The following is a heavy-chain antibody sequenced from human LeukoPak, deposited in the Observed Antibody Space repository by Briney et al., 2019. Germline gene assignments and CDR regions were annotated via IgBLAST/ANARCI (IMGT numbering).Heavy chain of an antibody. Sequence: GASVKVSCKASGYTFTSYGISWVRQAPGQGLEWMGWINPKSGGTNYAQNFQGRVTMTRNTSISTAYMELSRLRSEDTAAYYCAKDLQWELPRGDALDIWGQGTMVTVSS. CDR2: INPKSGGT. D-gene: IGHD1-26*01. J-gene: IGHJ3*02. V-gene: IGHV1-2*02. CDR3: AKDLQWELPRGDALDI. CDR1: GYTFTSYG.